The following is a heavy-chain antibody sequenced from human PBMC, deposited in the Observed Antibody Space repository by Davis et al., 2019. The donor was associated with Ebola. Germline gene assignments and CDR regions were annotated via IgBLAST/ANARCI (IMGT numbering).Heavy chain of an antibody. D-gene: IGHD3-22*01. Sequence: GESLKISCAASGFTFSSYGMNWVRQAPGKGLEWVSYISSSGSTIYYADSVKGRFTISRDNAKNSLYLQMNSLRAEDTAVYYCARVVTMIVVTWGQGTLVTVSS. CDR2: ISSSGSTI. CDR3: ARVVTMIVVT. V-gene: IGHV3-48*04. CDR1: GFTFSSYG. J-gene: IGHJ4*02.